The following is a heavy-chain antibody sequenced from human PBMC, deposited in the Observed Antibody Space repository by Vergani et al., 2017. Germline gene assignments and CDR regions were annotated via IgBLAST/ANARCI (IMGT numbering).Heavy chain of an antibody. CDR2: IYSGGST. CDR3: AREALICSSTSCYRRPYYYGMDV. Sequence: EVQLVETGGGLIQPGGSLRLSCAASGFTVSSNYMSWVRQAPGKGLEWVSVIYSGGSTYYADSVKGRFTISRDNSKNTLYLQMNSLRAEDTAVYYCAREALICSSTSCYRRPYYYGMDVWGQGP. D-gene: IGHD2-2*01. V-gene: IGHV3-53*02. J-gene: IGHJ6*02. CDR1: GFTVSSNY.